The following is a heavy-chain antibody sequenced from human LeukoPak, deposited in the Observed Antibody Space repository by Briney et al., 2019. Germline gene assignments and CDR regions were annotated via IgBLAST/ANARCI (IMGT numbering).Heavy chain of an antibody. CDR2: ISSSSSYI. J-gene: IGHJ5*02. D-gene: IGHD5-18*01. Sequence: GGSLRLSCAASGFTFSSYSMNWVRQAPGKGLEWVSSISSSSSYIYYADSVKGRFTISRDNAKNSLYLQMNSLRAEDTAVYYCARGGTGYSYGYFWFDPWGQGTLVTVSS. CDR1: GFTFSSYS. CDR3: ARGGTGYSYGYFWFDP. V-gene: IGHV3-21*01.